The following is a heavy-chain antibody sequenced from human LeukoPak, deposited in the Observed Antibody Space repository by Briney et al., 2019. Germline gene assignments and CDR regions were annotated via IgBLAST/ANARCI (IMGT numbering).Heavy chain of an antibody. J-gene: IGHJ5*02. V-gene: IGHV1-18*01. CDR2: ISAYNGNT. D-gene: IGHD5-24*01. CDR3: ARHSARDGFGP. Sequence: GASVKVSCKASGYTFTSYGIRWVRQAPGQGLEWMGWISAYNGNTNYAQKLQGRVTMTTDTSTSTAYRELRSLRSDDTAVYYCARHSARDGFGPWGQGTLVTVSS. CDR1: GYTFTSYG.